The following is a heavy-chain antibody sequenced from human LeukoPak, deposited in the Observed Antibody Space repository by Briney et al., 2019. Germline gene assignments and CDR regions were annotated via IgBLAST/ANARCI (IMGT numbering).Heavy chain of an antibody. V-gene: IGHV3-15*01. CDR1: GVTFSNAW. CDR2: IKSKTDGGTT. CDR3: TTEVVAVAGTGYYYYGMDV. J-gene: IGHJ6*02. D-gene: IGHD6-19*01. Sequence: GGSLRLSCAASGVTFSNAWMSWVRQAPGKGLEWVGRIKSKTDGGTTDYAAPVKGRFTISRDDSKNTLYLQMNSLKTEDTAVYYCTTEVVAVAGTGYYYYGMDVWGQGTTVTVSS.